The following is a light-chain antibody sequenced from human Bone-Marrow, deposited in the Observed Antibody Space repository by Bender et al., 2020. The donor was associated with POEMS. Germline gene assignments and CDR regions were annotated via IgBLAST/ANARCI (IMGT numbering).Light chain of an antibody. CDR1: SSDLGSYNL. CDR3: SSYTSSTAVDFV. CDR2: EDN. Sequence: QSALTQPASVSGSPGQSITISCTGTSSDLGSYNLVSWYQHHPGTAPELMIYEDNKRPSGVSNRFSGSKSGYTASLTISGLRAEDEAEYYCSSYTSSTAVDFVFGTGTTVIVL. J-gene: IGLJ1*01. V-gene: IGLV2-14*02.